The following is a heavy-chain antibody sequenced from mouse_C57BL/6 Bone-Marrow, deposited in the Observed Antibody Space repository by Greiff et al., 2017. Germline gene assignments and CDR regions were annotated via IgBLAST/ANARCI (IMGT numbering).Heavy chain of an antibody. Sequence: EVQVVESGGGLVQSGRSLRLSCATSGFTFSDFYMECVRQAPGKGLEWIAASRNKANDYTTEYSASVKGRFIVSRDTSQIILYLQMNALRAEDTSIYYCARVSRYYAMDYWGQGTSVTVSS. V-gene: IGHV7-1*01. CDR3: ARVSRYYAMDY. CDR2: SRNKANDYTT. J-gene: IGHJ4*01. CDR1: GFTFSDFY.